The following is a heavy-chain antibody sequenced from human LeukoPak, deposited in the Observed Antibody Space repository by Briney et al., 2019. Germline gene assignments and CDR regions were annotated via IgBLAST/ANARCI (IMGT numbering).Heavy chain of an antibody. J-gene: IGHJ4*02. D-gene: IGHD2-8*01. Sequence: GGSLRLSCAASGYTFRSYWVTWVRQAPGKGLEWVAHINQDGSAKNYAGSLKGRFTISRDNAKNSLFLQMNSLRADDTAVYYCARANLMAPETLDFWGQGTLVTVSS. V-gene: IGHV3-7*01. CDR2: INQDGSAK. CDR1: GYTFRSYW. CDR3: ARANLMAPETLDF.